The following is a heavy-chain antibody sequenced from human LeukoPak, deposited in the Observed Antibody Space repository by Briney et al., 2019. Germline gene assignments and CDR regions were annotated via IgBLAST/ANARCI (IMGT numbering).Heavy chain of an antibody. Sequence: PWETLSLTCTVSGGSISPYYWAWFRQPPGKGLEYIGDIYHTGITSYSPSLQSRLTISLDTSKSQFSLRLTSVTAADAAIYYCARLRAYKTTHQYFFDYWGQGTLVTVSS. D-gene: IGHD3-16*01. J-gene: IGHJ4*02. CDR1: GGSISPYY. V-gene: IGHV4-59*08. CDR3: ARLRAYKTTHQYFFDY. CDR2: IYHTGIT.